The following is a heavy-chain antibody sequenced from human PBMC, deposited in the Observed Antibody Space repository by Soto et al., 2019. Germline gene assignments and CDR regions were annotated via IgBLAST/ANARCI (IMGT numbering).Heavy chain of an antibody. CDR1: GFTFSSYA. CDR3: AKDTIAYSSSWYGY. Sequence: PGGSLRLSCAASGFTFSSYAMSWVRQAPGKGLEWVSAISGSGGSTYYADSVKGRFTISRDNSKNTLYLQMNSLRAEDTAVYYCAKDTIAYSSSWYGYWGQGTLVTVSS. CDR2: ISGSGGST. V-gene: IGHV3-23*01. D-gene: IGHD6-13*01. J-gene: IGHJ4*02.